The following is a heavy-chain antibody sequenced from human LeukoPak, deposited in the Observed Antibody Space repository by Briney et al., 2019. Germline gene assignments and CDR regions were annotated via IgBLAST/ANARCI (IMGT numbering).Heavy chain of an antibody. Sequence: PGGSLRLSCAASGFTFSDYYMSWIRQAPGKGLEWVSYISSSGSTINYADSVLGRFTISRDSAKNSLYLQMNSLRAEDTAVYYCARARYDGDYVDYWGQGTLVTVSS. CDR2: ISSSGSTI. CDR3: ARARYDGDYVDY. J-gene: IGHJ4*02. D-gene: IGHD4-17*01. V-gene: IGHV3-11*01. CDR1: GFTFSDYY.